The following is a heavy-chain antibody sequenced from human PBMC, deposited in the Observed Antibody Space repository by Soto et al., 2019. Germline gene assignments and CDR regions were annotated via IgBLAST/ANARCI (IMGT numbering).Heavy chain of an antibody. D-gene: IGHD3-22*01. CDR2: IDWDDDK. V-gene: IGHV2-70*11. CDR3: ARSKYDSSGYLFDY. Sequence: SGPTLVNPTQTLTLTFTFSGFSLSTSGMCVSWIRQPPGKALEWLARIDWDDDKYYSTSLKTRLTISKDTSKNQVVLTMTNMDPVDTATYYCARSKYDSSGYLFDYWGQGTLVTVSS. CDR1: GFSLSTSGMC. J-gene: IGHJ4*02.